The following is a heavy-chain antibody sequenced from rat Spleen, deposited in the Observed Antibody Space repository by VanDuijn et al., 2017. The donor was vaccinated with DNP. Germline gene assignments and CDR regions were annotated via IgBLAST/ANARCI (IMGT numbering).Heavy chain of an antibody. J-gene: IGHJ2*01. Sequence: EVHLVESGGGLVQPGRSLKLSCAASGFTFSDYYMAWVRQAPTKGLEWVAYIRYDGGNTYYGDSVKGRFTISRDNAKSTLYLQMNSLRSEDTATYHCVRPHYYYGSYPQYWGQGVMVTVTS. CDR2: IRYDGGNT. V-gene: IGHV5-22*01. CDR1: GFTFSDYY. CDR3: VRPHYYYGSYPQY. D-gene: IGHD1-12*02.